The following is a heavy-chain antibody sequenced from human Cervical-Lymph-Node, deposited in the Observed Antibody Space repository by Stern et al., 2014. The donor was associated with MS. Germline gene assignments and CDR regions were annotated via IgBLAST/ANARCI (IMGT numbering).Heavy chain of an antibody. J-gene: IGHJ5*02. CDR1: GGTFSSSYA. CDR3: ARGVVSNRAAATLHNLFDP. D-gene: IGHD2-15*01. Sequence: QLVQSGAEVKKPGSSMNVSCKTSGGTFSSSYAITWMRQAPGQRLEVMGRILPILGLANYAQKFQGRVTITADTSTSTTYMELSSLRSEDTAVYYCARGVVSNRAAATLHNLFDPWGQGTLVTVSS. V-gene: IGHV1-69*09. CDR2: ILPILGLA.